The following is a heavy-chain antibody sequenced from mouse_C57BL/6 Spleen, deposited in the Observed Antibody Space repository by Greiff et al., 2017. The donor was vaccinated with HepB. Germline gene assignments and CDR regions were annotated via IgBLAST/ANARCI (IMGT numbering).Heavy chain of an antibody. V-gene: IGHV1-52*01. J-gene: IGHJ1*03. CDR2: IDPSDSET. Sequence: QVQLQQPGAELVRPGSSVKLSCKASGYTFTSYWMHWVKQRPIQGLEWIGNIDPSDSETHYNQKFKDKATLTVDKSSSTAYMQLSSLTSEDSAVYYCARGSTVVVEGYFDVWGTGTTVTVSS. CDR3: ARGSTVVVEGYFDV. D-gene: IGHD1-1*01. CDR1: GYTFTSYW.